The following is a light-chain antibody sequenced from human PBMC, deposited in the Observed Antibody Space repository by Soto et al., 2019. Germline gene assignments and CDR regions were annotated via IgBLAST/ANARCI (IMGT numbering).Light chain of an antibody. Sequence: EIVLTQSPGTLSLSPGERATLSCRASQSVSNYLAWYQQKPGQAPRLLIYGASSMATGIPDRFSGSGSGTDFTLTISRLEPEAFAVYYCQQYGGSPQTFGQGPKVDIK. V-gene: IGKV3-20*01. CDR2: GAS. CDR1: QSVSNY. J-gene: IGKJ1*01. CDR3: QQYGGSPQT.